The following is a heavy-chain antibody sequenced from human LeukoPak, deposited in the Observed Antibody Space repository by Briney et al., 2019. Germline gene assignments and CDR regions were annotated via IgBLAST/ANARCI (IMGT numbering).Heavy chain of an antibody. CDR1: GGSISSYY. D-gene: IGHD5-12*01. J-gene: IGHJ3*02. V-gene: IGHV4-59*01. Sequence: SETLSLTCTVSGGSISSYYWSWIRQPPGKGLEWIGYIYYSGSTNYNPSLKSRVTISVDTSKNQFSLKLSSVTAADTAVYYCASTPSRGYDSNTDAFDIWGQGTMVTVSS. CDR3: ASTPSRGYDSNTDAFDI. CDR2: IYYSGST.